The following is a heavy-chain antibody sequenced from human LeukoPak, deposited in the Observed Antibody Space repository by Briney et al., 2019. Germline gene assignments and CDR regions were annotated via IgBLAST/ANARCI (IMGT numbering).Heavy chain of an antibody. CDR2: ISGSGGST. V-gene: IGHV3-23*01. D-gene: IGHD6-13*01. CDR1: GFTFSSYG. Sequence: EAGGSLRLSCAASGFTFSSYGMSWVRQAPGKGLEWVSAISGSGGSTYYADSVKGRFTISRDNSKNTLYLQMNSLRAEDTAVYYCAKNNGPYSSSWWDYWGQGTLVTVSS. CDR3: AKNNGPYSSSWWDY. J-gene: IGHJ4*02.